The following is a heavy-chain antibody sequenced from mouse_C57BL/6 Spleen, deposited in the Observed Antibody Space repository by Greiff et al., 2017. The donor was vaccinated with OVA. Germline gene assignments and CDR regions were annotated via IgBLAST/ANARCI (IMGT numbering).Heavy chain of an antibody. V-gene: IGHV1-55*01. Sequence: VKQRPGQGLEWIGDIYPGSGSTNYNEKFKSKATLTVDTSSSTAYMQLSSLTSEDSAVYYCARLDDYVFAYWGQGTLVTVSA. D-gene: IGHD2-4*01. J-gene: IGHJ3*01. CDR3: ARLDDYVFAY. CDR2: IYPGSGST.